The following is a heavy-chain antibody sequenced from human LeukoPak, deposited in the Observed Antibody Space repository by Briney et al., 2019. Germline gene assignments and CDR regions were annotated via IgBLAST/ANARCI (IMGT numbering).Heavy chain of an antibody. V-gene: IGHV1-69*01. CDR1: GGTFSSYA. D-gene: IGHD3-22*01. CDR3: ARAPYDRPEVCDY. J-gene: IGHJ4*02. CDR2: IIPIFGTA. Sequence: SVKVSCKASGGTFSSYAISWVRQAPGQGLEWMGGIIPIFGTANYAQKFQGRVTITADESTSTAYMELSSLISEDTAVYYCARAPYDRPEVCDYWGQGTLVTVSS.